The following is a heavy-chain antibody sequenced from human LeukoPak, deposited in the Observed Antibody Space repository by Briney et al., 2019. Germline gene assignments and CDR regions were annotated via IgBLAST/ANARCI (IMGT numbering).Heavy chain of an antibody. Sequence: PGGSLRLSCSASGFTFSSYAMHWVRQAPGKGLEYVSAISSNGGSTYYADSVKGRFTISRDNSKNTLYLQMSSLRAEDTAVYYCVKAQYYYGSGSYFDYRGQGTLVTVSS. J-gene: IGHJ4*02. V-gene: IGHV3-64D*09. CDR2: ISSNGGST. CDR3: VKAQYYYGSGSYFDY. CDR1: GFTFSSYA. D-gene: IGHD3-10*01.